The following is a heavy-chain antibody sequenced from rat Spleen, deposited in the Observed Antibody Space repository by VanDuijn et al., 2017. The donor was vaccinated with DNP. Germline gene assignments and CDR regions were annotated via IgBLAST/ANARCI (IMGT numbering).Heavy chain of an antibody. J-gene: IGHJ2*01. CDR2: ITYDGGNT. Sequence: EVQLVESGGGLVQPGRSLKLSCAVSGITFSDHNMAWVRQAPKKGLEWVAKITYDGGNTYYRDSVKDRFPISRDNAKSTLYLQMDSLRSEDTATYYCAGRPPPTRGPFDYWGQGVTVTVSS. V-gene: IGHV5-7*01. CDR3: AGRPPPTRGPFDY. CDR1: GITFSDHN. D-gene: IGHD1-4*01.